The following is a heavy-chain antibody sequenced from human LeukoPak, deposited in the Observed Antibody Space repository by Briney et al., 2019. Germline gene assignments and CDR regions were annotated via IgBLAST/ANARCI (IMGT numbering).Heavy chain of an antibody. Sequence: GESLKISCKCSGYSFTTYWIGWVRQMPGKGLEWMGIIYPGGSDTRYSPSFQGQVTMSADKSITTAYLQWSSLKASDTAMYYCARGDRSKYGSPDYWGQGTLVTVSS. CDR3: ARGDRSKYGSPDY. CDR2: IYPGGSDT. CDR1: GYSFTTYW. J-gene: IGHJ4*02. D-gene: IGHD3-10*01. V-gene: IGHV5-51*01.